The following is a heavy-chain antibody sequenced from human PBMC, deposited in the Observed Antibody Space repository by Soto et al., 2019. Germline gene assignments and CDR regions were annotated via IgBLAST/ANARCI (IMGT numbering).Heavy chain of an antibody. CDR2: IIPIFGTA. CDR3: ARGSYGSGSYYKYYYYYGMDV. J-gene: IGHJ6*02. Sequence: GASVKVSCKASGGTFSSYAISWVRQAPRQGLEWMGGIIPIFGTANYAQKFQGRVTITADESTSTAYMELSSLRSEDTAVYYCARGSYGSGSYYKYYYYYGMDVWGQGTTVTVSS. CDR1: GGTFSSYA. V-gene: IGHV1-69*13. D-gene: IGHD3-10*01.